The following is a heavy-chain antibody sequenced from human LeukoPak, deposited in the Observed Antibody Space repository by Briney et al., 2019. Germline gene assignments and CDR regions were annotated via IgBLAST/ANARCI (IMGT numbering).Heavy chain of an antibody. Sequence: GGSLRLSCAASGLTVSSYSMNWVRQAPGEGLEWVSYISSSSSTIYYADSMRGRFTISRDNAKNSLYLQMNSLRDEDTAVYYCARARASGRSGFDYWGQGTLVTVSS. CDR1: GLTVSSYS. CDR3: ARARASGRSGFDY. J-gene: IGHJ4*02. CDR2: ISSSSSTI. D-gene: IGHD2-15*01. V-gene: IGHV3-48*02.